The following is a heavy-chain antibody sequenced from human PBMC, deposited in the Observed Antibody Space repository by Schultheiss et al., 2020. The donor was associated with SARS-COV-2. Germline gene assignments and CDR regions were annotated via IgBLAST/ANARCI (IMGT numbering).Heavy chain of an antibody. CDR1: GYTFTTYT. D-gene: IGHD5-24*01. J-gene: IGHJ4*02. Sequence: SVKVSCKASGYTFTTYTIHWVRQAPGQGLEWMGGIIPIFGTANYAQKFQGRVTITADESTSTAYMELSSLRSEDTAVYYCARGSPKRRDGYNDWDYWGQGTLVTVSS. CDR3: ARGSPKRRDGYNDWDY. V-gene: IGHV1-69*13. CDR2: IIPIFGTA.